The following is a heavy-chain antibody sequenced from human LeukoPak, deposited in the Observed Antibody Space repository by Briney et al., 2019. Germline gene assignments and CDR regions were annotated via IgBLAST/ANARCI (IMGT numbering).Heavy chain of an antibody. D-gene: IGHD3-16*01. CDR1: GFTFGSYW. CDR3: AREGGFDAFDI. CDR2: INSDGSST. J-gene: IGHJ3*02. Sequence: GGSLRLSCAASGFTFGSYWMHWVRQAPGKGLVWVSRINSDGSSTSYADSVKGRFTISRDNAKNTLYLQMNSLRAEDTAVYYCAREGGFDAFDIWGQGTMVTVSS. V-gene: IGHV3-74*01.